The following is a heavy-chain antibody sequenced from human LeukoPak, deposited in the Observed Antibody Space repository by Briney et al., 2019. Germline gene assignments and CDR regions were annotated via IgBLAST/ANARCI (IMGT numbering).Heavy chain of an antibody. Sequence: SETLSLTCTVSGGSISSYYWSWIRQPPGKGLEWIGYIYYSGSTNYNPSLKSRVTISVDTSKNQLSLKLSSVTAADTAVYYCARRGRYSYGYMWAFDIWGQGTMVTVSS. CDR3: ARRGRYSYGYMWAFDI. V-gene: IGHV4-59*12. CDR1: GGSISSYY. J-gene: IGHJ3*02. D-gene: IGHD5-18*01. CDR2: IYYSGST.